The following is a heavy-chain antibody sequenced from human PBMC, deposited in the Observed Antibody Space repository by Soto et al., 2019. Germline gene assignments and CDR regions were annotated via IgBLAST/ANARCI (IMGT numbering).Heavy chain of an antibody. Sequence: GSLRLSCAASGFTFSSYSMNWVRQAPGKGLEWVSSISSSSSYIYYADSVKGRFTISRDNAKNSLYLQMNSLGAEDTAVYYCAITDSSGWVDYWGQGTLVTVSS. J-gene: IGHJ4*02. D-gene: IGHD6-19*01. CDR1: GFTFSSYS. CDR3: AITDSSGWVDY. V-gene: IGHV3-21*01. CDR2: ISSSSSYI.